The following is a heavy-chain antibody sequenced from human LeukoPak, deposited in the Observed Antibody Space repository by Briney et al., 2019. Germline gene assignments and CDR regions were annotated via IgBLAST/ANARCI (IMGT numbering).Heavy chain of an antibody. CDR1: GYTLTELS. CDR3: ATVARQLLPDYYYYGMDV. V-gene: IGHV1-24*01. D-gene: IGHD2-2*01. J-gene: IGHJ6*04. Sequence: ASVRVSYRVSGYTLTELSMHWVRQAPGKGLEWMGGFDPEDGETIYAQKFQGRVTMTEDTSTDTAYMELSSLRSEDTAVYYCATVARQLLPDYYYYGMDVWGKGTTVTVSS. CDR2: FDPEDGET.